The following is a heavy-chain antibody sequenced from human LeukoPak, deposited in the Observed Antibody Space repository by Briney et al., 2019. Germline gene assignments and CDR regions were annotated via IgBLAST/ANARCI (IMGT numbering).Heavy chain of an antibody. CDR3: ARGGYDLDP. CDR2: INHSGST. V-gene: IGHV4-34*01. J-gene: IGHJ5*02. CDR1: GGSFSGYY. Sequence: SETLSLTCAVYGGSFSGYYWSWIRQPPGKGLEWIGEINHSGSTNYNPSLKSRVTISVDTSKSQFSLKLSSVTAADTAVYYCARGGYDLDPWGQGTLVTVSS. D-gene: IGHD2-2*01.